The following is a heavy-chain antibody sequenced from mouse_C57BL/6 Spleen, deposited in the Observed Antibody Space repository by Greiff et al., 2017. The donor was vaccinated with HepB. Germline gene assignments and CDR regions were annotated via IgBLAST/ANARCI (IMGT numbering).Heavy chain of an antibody. V-gene: IGHV1-82*01. CDR3: ARRGGIYYDYDYAMDY. D-gene: IGHD2-4*01. CDR2: IYPGDGDT. Sequence: VQLVESGPELVKPGASVKISCKASGYAFSSSWMNWVKQRPGKGLEWIGRIYPGDGDTNYNGKFKGKATLTADKSSSTAYMQLSSLTSEDSAVYFCARRGGIYYDYDYAMDYWGQGTSVTVSS. J-gene: IGHJ4*01. CDR1: GYAFSSSW.